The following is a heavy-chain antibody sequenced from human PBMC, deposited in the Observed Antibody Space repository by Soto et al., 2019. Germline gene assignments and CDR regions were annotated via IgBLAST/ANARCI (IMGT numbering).Heavy chain of an antibody. CDR2: IYYSGST. V-gene: IGHV4-39*01. D-gene: IGHD5-18*01. CDR3: ARPVDTAVGKGPTRSYYFDY. Sequence: QLQLQESGPGLVKPSETLSLTCTVSGGSISSSSYYWGWIRQPPGKGLEWIGSIYYSGSTYYNPSLKSRVTISVDTSKNQFSLKLSSVTAADTAVYYCARPVDTAVGKGPTRSYYFDYWGQGTLVTVSS. J-gene: IGHJ4*02. CDR1: GGSISSSSYY.